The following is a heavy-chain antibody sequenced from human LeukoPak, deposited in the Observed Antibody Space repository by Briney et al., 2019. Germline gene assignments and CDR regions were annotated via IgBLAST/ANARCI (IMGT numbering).Heavy chain of an antibody. D-gene: IGHD5-18*01. CDR3: ARVDTAMVTDAFDI. Sequence: SETLSLTCAVSGGSISSSNWWGWVRQPPGKGLEWIGEIYHSGSTNYNPSLKSRVTISVDKSKNQFSLKPSSVTAADTAVYYCARVDTAMVTDAFDIWGQGTMVTVSS. J-gene: IGHJ3*02. V-gene: IGHV4-4*02. CDR1: GGSISSSNW. CDR2: IYHSGST.